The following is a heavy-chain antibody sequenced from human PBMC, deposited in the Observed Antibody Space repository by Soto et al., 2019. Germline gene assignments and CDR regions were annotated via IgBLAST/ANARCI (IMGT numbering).Heavy chain of an antibody. Sequence: SETLSLTCTVSGGSISSGGYYWSWIRQHPGKGLEWIGYIYYSGSTYYNPSLKSRVTISVDTSKNQFTLKLSSVTAADTAVYYCASLGIAAAPASVYYFDYCGQGTLVTVSS. D-gene: IGHD6-13*01. J-gene: IGHJ4*02. V-gene: IGHV4-31*03. CDR2: IYYSGST. CDR1: GGSISSGGYY. CDR3: ASLGIAAAPASVYYFDY.